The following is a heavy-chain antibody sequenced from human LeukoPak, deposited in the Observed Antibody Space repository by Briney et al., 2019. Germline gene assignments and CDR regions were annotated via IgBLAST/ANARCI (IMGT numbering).Heavy chain of an antibody. CDR1: GYTLTELS. J-gene: IGHJ3*02. CDR2: FDPEDGET. CDR3: ATSITGTTVGSFDI. D-gene: IGHD1-7*01. Sequence: GASVKVSGRVSGYTLTELSMHWVRQAPGKGLEWMGGFDPEDGETIYAQKFQGRVTMTEDTSTDTAYMELSSLRSEDTAVYYCATSITGTTVGSFDIWGQGTMVSVSS. V-gene: IGHV1-24*01.